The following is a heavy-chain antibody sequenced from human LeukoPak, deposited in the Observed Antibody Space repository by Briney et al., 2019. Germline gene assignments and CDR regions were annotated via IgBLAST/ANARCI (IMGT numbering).Heavy chain of an antibody. CDR2: ISSNGGST. V-gene: IGHV3-64*01. J-gene: IGHJ4*02. Sequence: GWSLRLSCAASGFIFSNYAMHWVRQAPGKGLEYVSAISSNGGSTYYANSVKGRFTISRDNSKNTVYLQMGSLRAEDMAVYYCARRDQLLPYFDYWGQGTLVTVSS. CDR1: GFIFSNYA. CDR3: ARRDQLLPYFDY. D-gene: IGHD2-2*01.